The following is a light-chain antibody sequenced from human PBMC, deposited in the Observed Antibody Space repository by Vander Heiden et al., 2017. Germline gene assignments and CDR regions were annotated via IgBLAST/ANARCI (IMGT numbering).Light chain of an antibody. CDR1: QDISNY. V-gene: IGKV1-33*01. CDR3: QQYDNLPLT. CDR2: DAS. J-gene: IGKJ4*01. Sequence: DIQMTQSPSSLSASVGDRVTITCQASQDISNYLNWYQQKPGKAPQLLIYDASNLETGVPSRFSGSGSGTDFTFTISLLQPEDIATYYCQQYDNLPLTFGGGTKVEIK.